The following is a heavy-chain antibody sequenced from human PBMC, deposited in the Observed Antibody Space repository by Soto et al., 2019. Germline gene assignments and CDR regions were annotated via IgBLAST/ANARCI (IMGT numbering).Heavy chain of an antibody. D-gene: IGHD1-26*01. CDR3: TTDRGNEYWEWDGSPPYYYYGMDV. Sequence: VGSLRLSCAASGFTFSNACMSWVRQAPGKGLEWVGRIKSRTDGGTTDYAAPVKGRFTISRDESKNTLYLQMNSMKTEDTAVYYCTTDRGNEYWEWDGSPPYYYYGMDVWGQGTTVTVSS. CDR1: GFTFSNAC. V-gene: IGHV3-15*01. J-gene: IGHJ6*02. CDR2: IKSRTDGGTT.